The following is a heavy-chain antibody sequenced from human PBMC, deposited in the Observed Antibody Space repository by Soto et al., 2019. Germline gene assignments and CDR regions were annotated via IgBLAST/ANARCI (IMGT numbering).Heavy chain of an antibody. CDR2: ISGSGGST. CDR3: AKEIFEYSSSSSSYYFDY. J-gene: IGHJ4*02. CDR1: GFTFSSYA. Sequence: GGSLRLSCAASGFTFSSYAMSWVRQAPGKGLEWVSAISGSGGSTYYADSVKGRFTISRDNSKNTLYLQMNSLRAEDTAVYYCAKEIFEYSSSSSSYYFDYWGQGTLVTVSS. V-gene: IGHV3-23*01. D-gene: IGHD6-6*01.